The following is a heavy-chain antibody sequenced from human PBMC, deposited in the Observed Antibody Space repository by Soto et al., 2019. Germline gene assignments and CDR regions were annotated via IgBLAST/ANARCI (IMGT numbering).Heavy chain of an antibody. J-gene: IGHJ5*02. CDR3: ARDGDPGYSFWSGPLGGGRFDP. V-gene: IGHV1-69*12. CDR1: GGTFGNTA. Sequence: QVQLVQSGAEVKEPGSSVNVSCKTSGGTFGNTAVTWVRQVPGQGLEWIGGIVPLFGTANYAQKFRGRVMIPADASTSTAYMDLSSLRSADTAIYYCARDGDPGYSFWSGPLGGGRFDPWGQGTLVTVSS. D-gene: IGHD3-3*01. CDR2: IVPLFGTA.